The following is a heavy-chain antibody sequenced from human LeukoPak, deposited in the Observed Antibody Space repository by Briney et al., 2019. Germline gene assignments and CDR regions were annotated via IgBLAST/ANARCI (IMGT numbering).Heavy chain of an antibody. Sequence: PGGSLRLSCAASGFTVSNKYMIWVRQAPWKGLGWVSPISGGDTTYYADSVKGRFTISRDNSKNTLNLQMNSLRAEDTAVYYCAIRLSPVSASGSYGFDYWGQGTLVTVSS. CDR1: GFTVSNKY. V-gene: IGHV3-53*01. CDR2: ISGGDTT. J-gene: IGHJ4*02. CDR3: AIRLSPVSASGSYGFDY. D-gene: IGHD3-10*01.